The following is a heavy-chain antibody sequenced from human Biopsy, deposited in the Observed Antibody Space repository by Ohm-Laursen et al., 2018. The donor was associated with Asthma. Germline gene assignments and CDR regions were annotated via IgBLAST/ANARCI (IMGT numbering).Heavy chain of an antibody. V-gene: IGHV4-34*01. CDR1: GGSFSSNY. D-gene: IGHD1-26*01. Sequence: PSQTLSLTCAVYGGSFSSNYWSWIRQTPGKGLEWLWVTHHSGYTNYNPSPPRRLHFSVDTSKNQFSLRLNSVTAADTAVYYCARGSSSRLSQWELLVSGGKRAHSYYGMDVWGQGTTVTVSS. CDR2: THHSGYT. J-gene: IGHJ6*02. CDR3: ARGSSSRLSQWELLVSGGKRAHSYYGMDV.